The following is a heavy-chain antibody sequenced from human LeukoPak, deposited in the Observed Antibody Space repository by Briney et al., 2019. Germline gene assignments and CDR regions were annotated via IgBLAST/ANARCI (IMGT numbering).Heavy chain of an antibody. J-gene: IGHJ4*02. Sequence: EASVKVSCKASGYTFTSYGISWVRQAPGQGLEWMGWISAYNGNTNYAQKLQGRVAMTTDTSTSTAYMELRSLTSDDTAVYYCARDYDFWSGYYKGTNFDYWGQGTLVTVSS. D-gene: IGHD3-3*01. CDR1: GYTFTSYG. V-gene: IGHV1-18*01. CDR3: ARDYDFWSGYYKGTNFDY. CDR2: ISAYNGNT.